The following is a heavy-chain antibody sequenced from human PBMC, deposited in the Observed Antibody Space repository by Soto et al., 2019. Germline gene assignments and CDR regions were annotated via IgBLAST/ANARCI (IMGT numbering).Heavy chain of an antibody. J-gene: IGHJ5*02. CDR2: ISSSSSYI. CDR3: ARERSYSSSSGGFDP. CDR1: GFTFSSYS. Sequence: PGGSLRLSCAGSGFTFSSYSMNWVRQAPGKGLEWVSSISSSSSYIYYADSVKGRFTISRDNAKNSLYLQMNSLRAEDTAVYYCARERSYSSSSGGFDPWGQGTLVTVSS. D-gene: IGHD6-6*01. V-gene: IGHV3-21*01.